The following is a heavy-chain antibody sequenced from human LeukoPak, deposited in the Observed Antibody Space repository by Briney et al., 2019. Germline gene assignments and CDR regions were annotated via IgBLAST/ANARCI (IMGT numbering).Heavy chain of an antibody. J-gene: IGHJ4*02. CDR3: TRGSTIGVEYFDY. V-gene: IGHV1-18*01. Sequence: GASVKVSCRASGYSLITFGLTWVRQAPGQGLEWMGWVSALNGDTNYAQNLQDRVTLTTDTSTNTAYMELRSLRSDDTAMYYCTRGSTIGVEYFDYWGQGTLVTVSS. CDR2: VSALNGDT. CDR1: GYSLITFG. D-gene: IGHD2-8*01.